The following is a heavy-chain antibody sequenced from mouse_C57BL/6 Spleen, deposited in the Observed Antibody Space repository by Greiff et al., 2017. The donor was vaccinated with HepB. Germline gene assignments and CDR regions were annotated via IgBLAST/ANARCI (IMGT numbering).Heavy chain of an antibody. Sequence: EVMLVESGGGLVKPGGSLKLSCAASGFTFSDYGMHWVRQAPEKGLEWVAYISSGSSTIYYADTVKGRFTISRDNAKNPLFLQMTSLRSEDTAMYYCATDDYDRFAYWGQGTLVTVSA. V-gene: IGHV5-17*01. D-gene: IGHD2-4*01. CDR1: GFTFSDYG. CDR3: ATDDYDRFAY. CDR2: ISSGSSTI. J-gene: IGHJ3*01.